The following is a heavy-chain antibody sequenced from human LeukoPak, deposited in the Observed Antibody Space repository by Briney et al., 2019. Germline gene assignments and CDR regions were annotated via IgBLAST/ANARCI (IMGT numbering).Heavy chain of an antibody. CDR3: AKAPTISSVV. CDR1: GFTFSSYA. CDR2: ISGSGGST. J-gene: IGHJ6*02. Sequence: PGGSLRLSCAASGFTFSSYAMSWVRQAPGKGLECASAISGSGGSTNYADSVKGRFTISRDNSKNTLYLQMNSLRAEDTAVYYCAKAPTISSVVWGQGTTVTVSS. D-gene: IGHD3-9*01. V-gene: IGHV3-23*01.